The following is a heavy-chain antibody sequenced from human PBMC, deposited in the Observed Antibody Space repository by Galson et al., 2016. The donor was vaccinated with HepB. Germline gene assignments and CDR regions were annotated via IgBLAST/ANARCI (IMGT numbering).Heavy chain of an antibody. CDR2: TSGGGGQT. J-gene: IGHJ6*02. D-gene: IGHD3-3*01. CDR3: AKDSVDVWSAYGV. Sequence: SLRLSCAGSGFTVSSSAMSWVRQAPGKGLEWVSGTSGGGGQTYYADSVKARFIIARDNSKNTLYLQMNSLRAEDTALYYCAKDSVDVWSAYGVWGQGTSVTVTS. CDR1: GFTVSSSA. V-gene: IGHV3-23*01.